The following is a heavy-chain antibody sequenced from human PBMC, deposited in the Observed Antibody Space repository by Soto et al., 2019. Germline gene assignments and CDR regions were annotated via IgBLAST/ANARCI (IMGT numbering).Heavy chain of an antibody. J-gene: IGHJ4*02. CDR2: ISSDGNTR. D-gene: IGHD3-16*01. V-gene: IGHV3-30*04. Sequence: QVQLVEFGGGVVQPERSLRLSCATSGITFSLYPMYWVRQAPGKGLEWLAFISSDGNTRYYADSVKGRFTISRDDSRKMLFLQMSSLRVDDTAVYYWANRRGDGYFEHWGQGTLVTVSS. CDR1: GITFSLYP. CDR3: ANRRGDGYFEH.